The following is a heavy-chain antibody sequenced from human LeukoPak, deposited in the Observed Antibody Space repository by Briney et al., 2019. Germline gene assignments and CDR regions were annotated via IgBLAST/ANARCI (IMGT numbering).Heavy chain of an antibody. Sequence: GGSLRLSCAASGFTFSTYAMSWVRQAPGKGLEWASTISGSGSSTWYADSVKGRFTISRDNSKNTLYLQMNSLRAEDTAVYYCAKDNRYNYGYYFDYWGQGTLVTVSS. J-gene: IGHJ4*02. CDR2: ISGSGSST. V-gene: IGHV3-23*01. CDR3: AKDNRYNYGYYFDY. D-gene: IGHD5-18*01. CDR1: GFTFSTYA.